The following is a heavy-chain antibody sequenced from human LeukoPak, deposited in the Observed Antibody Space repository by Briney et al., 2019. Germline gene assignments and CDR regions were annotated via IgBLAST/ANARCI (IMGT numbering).Heavy chain of an antibody. CDR2: ISGSGGST. CDR3: AKDKGRFLEPKGGMDV. J-gene: IGHJ6*02. CDR1: GFTFSNYA. Sequence: GGSLRLSCAASGFTFSNYAMSWVRQAPGKGLEWVSGISGSGGSTYYADSVKGRFTISRDNSKNTLYLQMNSLRAEDTAVYYCAKDKGRFLEPKGGMDVWGQGTTVTVSS. D-gene: IGHD3-3*01. V-gene: IGHV3-23*01.